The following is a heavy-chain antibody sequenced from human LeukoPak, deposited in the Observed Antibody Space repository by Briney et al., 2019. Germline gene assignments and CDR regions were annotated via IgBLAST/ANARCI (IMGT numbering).Heavy chain of an antibody. Sequence: SQTLSLTCTVSGGSISSGSYYWSWIRPPAGKGLEWIGRIYTSGSTNYNPSLKSRVTISVDTSKNQFSLKLSSVTAADTAVYYCARESSFWSGPTNYYYGMDVWGQGTTVTVSS. CDR1: GGSISSGSYY. V-gene: IGHV4-61*02. CDR3: ARESSFWSGPTNYYYGMDV. CDR2: IYTSGST. J-gene: IGHJ6*02. D-gene: IGHD3-3*01.